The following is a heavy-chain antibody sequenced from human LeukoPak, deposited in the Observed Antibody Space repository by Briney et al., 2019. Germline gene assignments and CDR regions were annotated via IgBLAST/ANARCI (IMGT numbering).Heavy chain of an antibody. CDR2: ISYSGST. J-gene: IGHJ4*02. Sequence: SETLSLTCTVSGGSIISSDYHWGWVRQPPGKGLEWIGTISYSGSTNYNPSLKSRVTISVDTSKNQFSLKLSSVTAADTAVYYCARGPLDDYWGQGTLVTVSS. V-gene: IGHV4-39*07. CDR3: ARGPLDDY. D-gene: IGHD3-3*01. CDR1: GGSIISSDYH.